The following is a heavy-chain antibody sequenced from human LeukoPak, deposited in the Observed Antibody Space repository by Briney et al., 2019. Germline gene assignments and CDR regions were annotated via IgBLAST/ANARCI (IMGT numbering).Heavy chain of an antibody. CDR1: GYTFTSYG. CDR3: ARESYCSSTSCYYYYYYMDV. J-gene: IGHJ6*03. V-gene: IGHV1-18*01. Sequence: APVKVSCKAFGYTFTSYGISWVRQAPGQGLEWMGWISAYNGNTNYAQKLQGRVTMTTDTSTSTAYMELRSLRSDDTAVYYCARESYCSSTSCYYYYYYMDVWGQGTLVTVSS. CDR2: ISAYNGNT. D-gene: IGHD2-2*01.